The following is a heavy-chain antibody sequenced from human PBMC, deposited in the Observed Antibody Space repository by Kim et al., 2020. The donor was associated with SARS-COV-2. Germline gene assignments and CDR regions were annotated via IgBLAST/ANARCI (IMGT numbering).Heavy chain of an antibody. CDR3: ARGSTLDY. Sequence: ASVKVSCKASGYTFITSVIYWVRQAPGQRLEWMGWINAGNGDTKYSQNFQGRVTITRDTSATTVYMELSSLRSEDTAIYYCARGSTLDYWGQGTLVTVSS. J-gene: IGHJ4*02. CDR1: GYTFITSV. V-gene: IGHV1-3*01. D-gene: IGHD1-1*01. CDR2: INAGNGDT.